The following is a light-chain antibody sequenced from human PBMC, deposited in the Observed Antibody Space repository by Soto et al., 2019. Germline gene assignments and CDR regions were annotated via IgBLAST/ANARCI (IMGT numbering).Light chain of an antibody. Sequence: EIVMTQSPATLAVSPGERATLSCRASQSVSSNLAWYQQKPGQAPRLLIYDAYTRATGIPARFSGSGSGTAFTLTFSSLQSEDFAVYYCQHYNNWPPFTFGQGTKLEIK. CDR2: DAY. CDR3: QHYNNWPPFT. CDR1: QSVSSN. V-gene: IGKV3-15*01. J-gene: IGKJ2*01.